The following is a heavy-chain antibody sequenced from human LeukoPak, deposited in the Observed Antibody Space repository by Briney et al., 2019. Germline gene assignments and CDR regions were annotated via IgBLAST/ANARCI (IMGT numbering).Heavy chain of an antibody. J-gene: IGHJ4*02. CDR3: ARAERGELRYSSSWYTYY. D-gene: IGHD6-13*01. Sequence: GRSLRLSCAASGFTFSSYAMHWVRQAPGKGLEWVAIISYDGSNKYYADSVKGRFTTSRDNSKNTLYLQMNSLRAEDTAVYYCARAERGELRYSSSWYTYYWGQGTLVTVSS. CDR1: GFTFSSYA. CDR2: ISYDGSNK. V-gene: IGHV3-30*04.